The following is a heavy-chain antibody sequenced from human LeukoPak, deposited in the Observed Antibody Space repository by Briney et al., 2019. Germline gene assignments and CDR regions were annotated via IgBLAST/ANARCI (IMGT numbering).Heavy chain of an antibody. D-gene: IGHD3-22*01. J-gene: IGHJ4*02. CDR3: TTDPLFWYSSGYLDY. Sequence: GGSLRLSCAATGFTFNNAWMSWVRQAPGKGLEWVGRIKSKTDGGTTDYAAPVKGRFTIPRDDSKNTLYLQMNSLKTENTAVYYCTTDPLFWYSSGYLDYWGQGTLVTVSS. V-gene: IGHV3-15*01. CDR1: GFTFNNAW. CDR2: IKSKTDGGTT.